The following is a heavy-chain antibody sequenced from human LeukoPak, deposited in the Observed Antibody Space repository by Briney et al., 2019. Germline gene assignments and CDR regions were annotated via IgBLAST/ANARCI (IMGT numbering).Heavy chain of an antibody. V-gene: IGHV4-34*01. CDR2: IYYSGST. CDR3: ARHPSFDYFDY. Sequence: PSETLSLTCAVYGGSFSGYYWSWIRQPPGKGLEWIGSIYYSGSTYYNPSLKSRVTISVDTSKNQFSLKLSSVTAADTAVYYCARHPSFDYFDYWGQGTLVTVSS. J-gene: IGHJ4*02. CDR1: GGSFSGYY.